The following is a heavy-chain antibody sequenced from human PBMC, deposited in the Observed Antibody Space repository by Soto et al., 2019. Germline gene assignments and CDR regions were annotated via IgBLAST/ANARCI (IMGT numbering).Heavy chain of an antibody. CDR2: FDPEDGET. V-gene: IGHV1-24*01. CDR3: ATVPVLVPAAMQPNYFDY. D-gene: IGHD2-2*01. J-gene: IGHJ4*02. Sequence: GASVKVSCKVSGYTLTELSMHWVRQAPGKGLEWMGGFDPEDGETIYAQKFQGRVTMTEDTSTDTAYMELSSLRSEDTAVYYCATVPVLVPAAMQPNYFDYWGQGTLVTVSS. CDR1: GYTLTELS.